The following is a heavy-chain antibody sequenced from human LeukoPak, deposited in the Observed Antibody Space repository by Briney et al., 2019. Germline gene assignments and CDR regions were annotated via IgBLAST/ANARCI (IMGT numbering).Heavy chain of an antibody. CDR2: ISSDERST. CDR3: TRSPDGRNGFDP. D-gene: IGHD1-14*01. Sequence: GGSLRLSCAASGFTFSHHWMHWVRQAPGKGLVWVSHISSDERSTTYADSVRGRFTISRDNRKNTLYLQMNSLRVEDTAMYYCTRSPDGRNGFDPWGQGTLVTVSS. CDR1: GFTFSHHW. J-gene: IGHJ5*02. V-gene: IGHV3-74*01.